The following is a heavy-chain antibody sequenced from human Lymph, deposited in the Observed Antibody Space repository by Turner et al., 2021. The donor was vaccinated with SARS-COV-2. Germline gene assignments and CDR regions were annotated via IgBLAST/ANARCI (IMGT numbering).Heavy chain of an antibody. Sequence: QVQLVQSGAEVKKPGASVKVSCKASGYTFTCYYMHWVRQAPGQGLEWMGWINPNSGGTNYAQKFQGRVTMTRDTSISTAYMELSRLRSDDTAVYYCARDVERYNDFWSGYSGGYGLDVWGQGTTVTVSS. CDR3: ARDVERYNDFWSGYSGGYGLDV. D-gene: IGHD3-3*01. CDR2: INPNSGGT. J-gene: IGHJ6*02. CDR1: GYTFTCYY. V-gene: IGHV1-2*02.